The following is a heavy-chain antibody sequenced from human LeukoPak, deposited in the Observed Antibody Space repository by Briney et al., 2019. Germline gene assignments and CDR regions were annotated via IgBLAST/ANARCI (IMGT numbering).Heavy chain of an antibody. Sequence: GGSLRLSCAASGFSFSSYWMAWVRQAPGKRLEWVASIKQDGSEKYYADSVKGRFTMSKDNSKNSIYLQMNSLRAEDTAVYYCEREDRSCYYYWGQGTLVTVSS. J-gene: IGHJ4*02. V-gene: IGHV3-7*03. D-gene: IGHD2-15*01. CDR1: GFSFSSYW. CDR3: EREDRSCYYY. CDR2: IKQDGSEK.